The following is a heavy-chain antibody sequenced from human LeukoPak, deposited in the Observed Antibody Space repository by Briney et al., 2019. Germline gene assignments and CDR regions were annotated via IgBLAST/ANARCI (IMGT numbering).Heavy chain of an antibody. Sequence: GGSLRVSCVGSRCRFHNALLNWVRPAPRKGVEGVGRIKDMAHRATTHYAAAVKGRLYLSRDDSTNTLYLQMTRLKTEDTAVYYCTARGTDRDSSVAYWGQGTLVTVSS. CDR3: TARGTDRDSSVAY. CDR1: RCRFHNAL. V-gene: IGHV3-15*07. CDR2: IKDMAHRATT. D-gene: IGHD2-21*01. J-gene: IGHJ4*02.